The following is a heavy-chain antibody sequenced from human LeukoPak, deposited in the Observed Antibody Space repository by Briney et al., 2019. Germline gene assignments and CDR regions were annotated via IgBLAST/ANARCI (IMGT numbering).Heavy chain of an antibody. CDR3: AKLGGISYYFDY. V-gene: IGHV3-23*01. Sequence: GGSLRLSCAASGFTFSSYAMSWVRQAPGKGLGWVSAISGSGGSTYYADSVKGRFTISRDNSKNTLYLQMNSLRAEDTAVYYCAKLGGISYYFDYWGQGTLVTVSS. CDR2: ISGSGGST. D-gene: IGHD1-26*01. CDR1: GFTFSSYA. J-gene: IGHJ4*02.